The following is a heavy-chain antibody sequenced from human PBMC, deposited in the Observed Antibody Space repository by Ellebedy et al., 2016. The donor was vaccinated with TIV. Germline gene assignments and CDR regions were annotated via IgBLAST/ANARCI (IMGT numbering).Heavy chain of an antibody. CDR1: GYTFTKYD. D-gene: IGHD6-13*01. Sequence: AASVKVSCKASGYTFTKYDLIWVRQATGQGLDWMGWMNPHSNNTAYAQKFQGRVTFTRNTSINPAYMELSSLRSEDTAVYYCARGLRGTSWSSRSSPLDSWGQGTLVTVSS. CDR3: ARGLRGTSWSSRSSPLDS. J-gene: IGHJ4*02. V-gene: IGHV1-8*03. CDR2: MNPHSNNT.